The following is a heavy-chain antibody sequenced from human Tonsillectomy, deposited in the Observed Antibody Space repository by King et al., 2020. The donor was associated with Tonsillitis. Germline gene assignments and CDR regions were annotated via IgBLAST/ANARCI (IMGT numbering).Heavy chain of an antibody. V-gene: IGHV3-74*01. CDR1: GFTFSSYW. D-gene: IGHD6-19*01. J-gene: IGHJ4*02. Sequence: VQLVESGGGLVQPGGSLRLSCAASGFTFSSYWMHWVRQAPGKGLVWVSRINSDGSSTSYADSVKGRFTISRDNAKNTLYLQMNSLRAEDTAVYYCAKWLVRERVFAYWGQGTLVTVSS. CDR3: AKWLVRERVFAY. CDR2: INSDGSST.